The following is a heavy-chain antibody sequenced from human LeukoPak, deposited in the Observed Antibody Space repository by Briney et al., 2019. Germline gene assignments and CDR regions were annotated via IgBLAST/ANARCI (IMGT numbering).Heavy chain of an antibody. CDR2: IQSKADGGTP. CDR1: GFTFSNAW. CDR3: SFSSAVTLLFY. V-gene: IGHV3-15*01. D-gene: IGHD2-15*01. Sequence: GGSLRLSCAASGFTFSNAWMSWVREAPGKGVEWVGRIQSKADGGTPDYAAPVKGRFTISRDVSNITLYLQLNSLKTEDTAVFYCSFSSAVTLLFYWGRGTLVTVSS. J-gene: IGHJ4*02.